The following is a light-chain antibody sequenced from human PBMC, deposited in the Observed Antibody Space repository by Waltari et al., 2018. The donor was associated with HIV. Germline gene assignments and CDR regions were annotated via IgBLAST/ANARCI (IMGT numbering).Light chain of an antibody. V-gene: IGKV1-5*03. Sequence: DIRMIQSPSVLPASVGDRVSITCRASRSADKWVAWYQQKPGKAPRLLIHKASTLQNGVPSRFSGRGSGTEFTLTISSLQPDDFATYYCQQYNSLPTFGGGTEV. CDR1: RSADKW. J-gene: IGKJ4*01. CDR3: QQYNSLPT. CDR2: KAS.